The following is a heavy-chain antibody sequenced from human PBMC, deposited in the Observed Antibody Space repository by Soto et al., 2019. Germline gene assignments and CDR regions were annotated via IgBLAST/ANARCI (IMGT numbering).Heavy chain of an antibody. V-gene: IGHV3-48*04. CDR1: GFTFNKYT. CDR2: ISGGGGTM. CDR3: ARDKSGTYSIDY. Sequence: PGGSLRLSCAVSGFTFNKYTMNWVRQAPGKGLEWLSYISGGGGTMSYADSVKGRVTISKDNAKNSLYLQMDSLRAEDTAVYYCARDKSGTYSIDYWGQGTLVTVSS. D-gene: IGHD1-26*01. J-gene: IGHJ4*02.